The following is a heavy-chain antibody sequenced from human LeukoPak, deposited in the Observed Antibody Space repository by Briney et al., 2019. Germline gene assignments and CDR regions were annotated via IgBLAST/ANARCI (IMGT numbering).Heavy chain of an antibody. CDR1: GFTFSGYA. J-gene: IGHJ4*02. CDR2: ISYDGSIK. V-gene: IGHV3-30-3*01. CDR3: ARDLSEKYSIDY. Sequence: GGSLRLSCAASGFTFSGYAIPWVPQAPGKGLEWVAFISYDGSIKYYADSVKGRCTISRDNSKNTLNLQINSLRAEDTAVYYCARDLSEKYSIDYWGQGTLVTVSS. D-gene: IGHD2-15*01.